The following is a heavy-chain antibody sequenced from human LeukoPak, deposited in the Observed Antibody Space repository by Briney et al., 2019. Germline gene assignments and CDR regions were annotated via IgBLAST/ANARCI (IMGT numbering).Heavy chain of an antibody. J-gene: IGHJ6*03. Sequence: SETLSLTCTVSGGSISSSSYYWGWIRQPPGKGLEWIGYIYYSGSTNYNPSLKSRVTISVDTSKNQFSLKLSSVTAADTAVYYCARGHGDYASPYYYYYMDVWGKGTTVTVPS. CDR1: GGSISSSSYY. D-gene: IGHD4-17*01. CDR2: IYYSGST. V-gene: IGHV4-61*05. CDR3: ARGHGDYASPYYYYYMDV.